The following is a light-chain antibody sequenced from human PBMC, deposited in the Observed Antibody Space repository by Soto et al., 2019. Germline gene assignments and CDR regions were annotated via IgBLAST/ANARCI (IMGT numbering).Light chain of an antibody. CDR3: QVWDSSSDRDVV. Sequence: SYELTQPPSVSVAPGKTARFTCGGNNIGSKSVHWYQQKPGQAPVLVIYYDSDRPSGIPERFSGSNSGNTATLTISRVEAGDEADYYCQVWDSSSDRDVVFGGGTKVTVL. V-gene: IGLV3-21*04. CDR1: NIGSKS. CDR2: YDS. J-gene: IGLJ2*01.